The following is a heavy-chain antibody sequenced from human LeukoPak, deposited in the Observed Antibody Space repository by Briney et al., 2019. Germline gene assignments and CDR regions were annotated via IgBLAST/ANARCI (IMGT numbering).Heavy chain of an antibody. CDR3: AREYYYGSGNYYNRIDY. CDR1: GYTFTGYY. CDR2: IDPNSGGT. Sequence: GASVKVSCKASGYTFTGYYMHWVRQAPGQGLEWMGWIDPNSGGTNYAQKFQGRVTVTRDTSISTAYMVLNRLRSDDTAVYYCAREYYYGSGNYYNRIDYWGQGTLVTVSS. D-gene: IGHD3-10*01. V-gene: IGHV1-2*02. J-gene: IGHJ4*02.